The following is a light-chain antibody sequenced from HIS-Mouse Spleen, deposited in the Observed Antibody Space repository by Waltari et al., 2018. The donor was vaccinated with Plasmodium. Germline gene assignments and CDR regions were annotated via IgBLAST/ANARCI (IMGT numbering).Light chain of an antibody. CDR1: SSDVGGYNY. CDR3: SSYTSSSTLV. V-gene: IGLV2-14*01. CDR2: EVS. Sequence: QSALTQPASVSGSPGQSITISCTGTSSDVGGYNYVSWYQQHPGKAPKLMIYEVSNRPSGVSNRFSGSKSGNTASLTSSGLQAEDEAGYYCSSYTSSSTLVFGGGTKLTVL. J-gene: IGLJ2*01.